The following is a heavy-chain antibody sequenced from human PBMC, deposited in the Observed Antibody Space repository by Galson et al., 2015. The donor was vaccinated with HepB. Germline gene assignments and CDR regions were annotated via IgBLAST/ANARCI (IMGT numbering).Heavy chain of an antibody. CDR1: GFIFDDFA. J-gene: IGHJ6*02. V-gene: IGHV3-9*01. CDR3: VKDLRYNRNDGYYYGMDV. CDR2: ISWNSGSI. D-gene: IGHD1-1*01. Sequence: SLRLSCAASGFIFDDFAMHWVRQPPGKGLEWVSGISWNSGSIAYADPVKGRFTISRDNAKNSLYVQMNSLRPEDTALYYCVKDLRYNRNDGYYYGMDVWGQGTTVTVSS.